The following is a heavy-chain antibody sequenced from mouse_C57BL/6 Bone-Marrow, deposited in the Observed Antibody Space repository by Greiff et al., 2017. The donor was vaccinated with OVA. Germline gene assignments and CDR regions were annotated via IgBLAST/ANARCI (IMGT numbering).Heavy chain of an antibody. V-gene: IGHV5-12*01. Sequence: EVKVVESGGGLVQPGGSLKLSCAASGFTFSDYYMYWVRQTPEKRLEWVAYISNGGGSTYYPDTVKGRFTISRDNAKNTLYLQMSRLKSEDTAMYYCARQGGYYVYAMDYWGQGTSVTVSS. CDR3: ARQGGYYVYAMDY. CDR1: GFTFSDYY. J-gene: IGHJ4*01. CDR2: ISNGGGST. D-gene: IGHD2-3*01.